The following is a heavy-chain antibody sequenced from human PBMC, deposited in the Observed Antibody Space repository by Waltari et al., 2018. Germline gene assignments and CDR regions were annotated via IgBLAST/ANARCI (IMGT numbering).Heavy chain of an antibody. V-gene: IGHV1-2*06. CDR3: AKGGDCNGGSCNFDY. CDR1: GYTFTDWY. D-gene: IGHD2-15*01. CDR2: ISHNSGGA. J-gene: IGHJ4*02. Sequence: QVQLVQSGAEVKKPGASVKVSCKASGYTFTDWYLYWVRQAPGQGLGWMGRISHNSGGADDAQKLQGRGTMTRDTSIATADMELSRRTSDDTAVYYCAKGGDCNGGSCNFDYWGQGTVVTVSS.